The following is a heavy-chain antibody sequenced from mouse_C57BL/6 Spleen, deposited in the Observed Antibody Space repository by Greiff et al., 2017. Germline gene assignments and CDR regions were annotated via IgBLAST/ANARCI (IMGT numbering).Heavy chain of an antibody. CDR1: GFTFSSYG. CDR3: ARQTTVRAMDY. J-gene: IGHJ4*01. CDR2: ISSGGSYT. V-gene: IGHV5-6*01. Sequence: EVQLVESGGDLVKPGGSLKLSCAASGFTFSSYGMSWVRQTPDKRLEWVATISSGGSYTYYPDSVKGRFTISRDNAKNTLYLQMSSLKSEETAMYYCARQTTVRAMDYWGQRTSVTVSS. D-gene: IGHD1-1*01.